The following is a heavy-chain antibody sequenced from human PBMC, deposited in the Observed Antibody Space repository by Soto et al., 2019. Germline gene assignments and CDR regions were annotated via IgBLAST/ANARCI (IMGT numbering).Heavy chain of an antibody. CDR3: ARGVLEWSRNWFDP. Sequence: ASVKVSCNASKGTFSSYAMSWVRQAPGQGLEWMGGIIPIFGTADYAQKFQGRVTITADESTSTAYMQLSSLRSEDTAVYYCARGVLEWSRNWFDPWGQGTLVTVSS. CDR1: KGTFSSYA. D-gene: IGHD3-3*01. J-gene: IGHJ5*02. V-gene: IGHV1-69*13. CDR2: IIPIFGTA.